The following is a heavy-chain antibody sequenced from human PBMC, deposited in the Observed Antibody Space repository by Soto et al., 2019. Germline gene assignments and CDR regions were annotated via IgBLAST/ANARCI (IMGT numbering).Heavy chain of an antibody. D-gene: IGHD1-1*01. CDR1: GFSLSNARMG. Sequence: QVTLKESGPVLVKPTETLTLTCTVSGFSLSNARMGVSWIRQPPGKALEWLAHIFSNDEKSYSTSLKIRLTITKDTSKSQVVLTMTNMDPVDTATYYCARFTTPYSLGTLGDYGMDVWGQGTTVTVSS. CDR2: IFSNDEK. J-gene: IGHJ6*02. V-gene: IGHV2-26*01. CDR3: ARFTTPYSLGTLGDYGMDV.